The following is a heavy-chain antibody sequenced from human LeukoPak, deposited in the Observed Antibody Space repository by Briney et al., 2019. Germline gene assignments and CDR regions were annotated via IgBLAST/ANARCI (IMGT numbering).Heavy chain of an antibody. CDR3: ALTVGDDLVNFDY. J-gene: IGHJ4*02. D-gene: IGHD3-10*01. Sequence: DSVKGRFTISRGNSKKTLYLQMNSLRAEDTAVYYCALTVGDDLVNFDYWGQGTLGTGSS. V-gene: IGHV3-30*16.